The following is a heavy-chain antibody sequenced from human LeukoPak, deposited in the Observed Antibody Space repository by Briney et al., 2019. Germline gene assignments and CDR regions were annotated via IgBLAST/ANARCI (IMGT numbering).Heavy chain of an antibody. Sequence: SETLSLTCAVYGGSFSGYYWSWIRQPPGKGLEWIGEINHSGSTNYNPSLKSRVTISVDTSKNQLSLKLSSVTAADTAVYYCARARITMVRGVLAYYYYMDVWGKGTTVTISS. V-gene: IGHV4-34*01. D-gene: IGHD3-10*01. CDR3: ARARITMVRGVLAYYYYMDV. CDR1: GGSFSGYY. J-gene: IGHJ6*03. CDR2: INHSGST.